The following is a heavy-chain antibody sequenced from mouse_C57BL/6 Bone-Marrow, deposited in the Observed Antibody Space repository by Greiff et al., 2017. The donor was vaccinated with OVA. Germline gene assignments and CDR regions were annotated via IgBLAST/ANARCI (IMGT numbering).Heavy chain of an antibody. Sequence: QVQLQQSGPELVKPGASVKISCKASGYSFTSYYIHWVKQRPGQGLEWIGWIYPGSGNTKYNEKFKGKATLTADTSSSTAYMQLSSLTSEDSAVYYCARGTAQATPLMDYWGQGTSVTVSS. V-gene: IGHV1-66*01. CDR3: ARGTAQATPLMDY. CDR1: GYSFTSYY. CDR2: IYPGSGNT. D-gene: IGHD3-2*02. J-gene: IGHJ4*01.